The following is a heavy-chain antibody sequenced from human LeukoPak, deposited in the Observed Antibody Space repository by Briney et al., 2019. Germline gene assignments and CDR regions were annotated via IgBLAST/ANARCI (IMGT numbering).Heavy chain of an antibody. CDR2: ISSGSSII. V-gene: IGHV3-48*04. Sequence: GGSLRLSCAASGFIFSKYNMTWVRQAPGKGLEWVSYISSGSSIIYYADSVKGRFTISRDNAKNSLYLQMNSLRAEDTAVYYCARDPRGSTQNAFDIWGQGTMVTVSS. J-gene: IGHJ3*02. CDR1: GFIFSKYN. D-gene: IGHD6-13*01. CDR3: ARDPRGSTQNAFDI.